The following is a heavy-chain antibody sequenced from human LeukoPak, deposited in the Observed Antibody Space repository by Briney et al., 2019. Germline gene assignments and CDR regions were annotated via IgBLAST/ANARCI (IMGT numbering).Heavy chain of an antibody. CDR3: ARDFLQGIRGNTGGSFDY. D-gene: IGHD3-16*01. CDR1: GDTIRTSFYY. CDR2: IFYSGIT. J-gene: IGHJ4*02. V-gene: IGHV4-39*07. Sequence: SETLSLTCTVFGDTIRTSFYYWDWIRQSPGKGLEWIGGIFYSGITYYNPSLKSRVTMSVDTSKNEFSLKLTSVTAADTAVYYCARDFLQGIRGNTGGSFDYWGQGTLVTVSS.